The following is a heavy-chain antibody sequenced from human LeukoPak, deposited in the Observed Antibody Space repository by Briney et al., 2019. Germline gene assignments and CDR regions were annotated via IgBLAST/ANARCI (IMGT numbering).Heavy chain of an antibody. D-gene: IGHD3-22*01. Sequence: SETLSLTCTVSGGSISSGGYYWSWIRQHPGKGLEWIGYIYYSGSTYYNPSLKSRVTISVDTSKNQFSLKLSSVTAADTAVYYCARAPYYYDSSGYYYVFDYWGQGTLVTVSS. CDR1: GGSISSGGYY. CDR2: IYYSGST. J-gene: IGHJ4*02. CDR3: ARAPYYYDSSGYYYVFDY. V-gene: IGHV4-31*03.